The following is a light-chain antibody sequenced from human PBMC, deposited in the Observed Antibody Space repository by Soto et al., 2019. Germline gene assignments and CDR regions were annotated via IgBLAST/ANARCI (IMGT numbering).Light chain of an antibody. V-gene: IGKV2-28*01. Sequence: QSPLSLPGTPGEAAPISCRSGRSLRHKDRYIFVAWYLQKPGQAPQLLIYVSSTRATGVPDRFSGSGSGTEFTLKISRVESEDVAVYYCMQPMQTPWTFGQGTKVDI. CDR1: RSLRHKDRYIF. J-gene: IGKJ1*01. CDR3: MQPMQTPWT. CDR2: VSS.